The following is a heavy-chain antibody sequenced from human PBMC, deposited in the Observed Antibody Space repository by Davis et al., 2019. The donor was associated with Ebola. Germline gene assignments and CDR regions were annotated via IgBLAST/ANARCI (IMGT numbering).Heavy chain of an antibody. J-gene: IGHJ4*02. Sequence: GESLKISCAASGFTFSGYYMSWIRQAPGKGLEWVSYISSSGSTIYYADSVKGRFTISRDNAKNSLYLQMNSLRAEDTAVYYCAREAALYYYGSGISDYWGQGTLVTVSS. CDR1: GFTFSGYY. CDR3: AREAALYYYGSGISDY. CDR2: ISSSGSTI. V-gene: IGHV3-11*01. D-gene: IGHD3-10*01.